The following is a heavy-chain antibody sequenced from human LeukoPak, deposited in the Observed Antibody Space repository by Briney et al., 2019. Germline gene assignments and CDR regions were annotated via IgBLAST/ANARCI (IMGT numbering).Heavy chain of an antibody. CDR2: IVVGSGNT. V-gene: IGHV1-58*01. D-gene: IGHD2-15*01. J-gene: IGHJ6*02. CDR1: GFTFTSSA. CDR3: AAGSVVYYYYYGMDV. Sequence: SANVSCKASGFTFTSSAVQWVRQARGQRLEWIGWIVVGSGNTNYAQKFQERVTITRDMSTSTAYVELSSLRSEDTAVYYCAAGSVVYYYYYGMDVWGQGTTVTVSS.